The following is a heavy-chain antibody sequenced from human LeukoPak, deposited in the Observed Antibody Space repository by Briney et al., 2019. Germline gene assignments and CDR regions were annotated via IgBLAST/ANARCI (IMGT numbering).Heavy chain of an antibody. CDR1: GFTVSSNY. J-gene: IGHJ4*02. V-gene: IGHV3-66*01. CDR3: ARDLAISALDY. Sequence: GGSLRLSCAASGFTVSSNYMSWVRQAPGKGLEWVSLIYSGGRTYYADSVKGRFIISRDNSKNTLYLQMNSLRAEDTAVYYCARDLAISALDYGGQGTLVTVSS. CDR2: IYSGGRT. D-gene: IGHD6-6*01.